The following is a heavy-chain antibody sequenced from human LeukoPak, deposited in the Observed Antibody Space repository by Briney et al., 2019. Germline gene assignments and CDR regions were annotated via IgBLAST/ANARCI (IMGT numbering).Heavy chain of an antibody. V-gene: IGHV3-9*01. D-gene: IGHD6-19*01. CDR3: AKGRGWYSPDY. CDR2: FIWNSGAI. CDR1: GFTFDDYA. J-gene: IGHJ4*02. Sequence: GGSLRLSCAASGFTFDDYAMHWVRQAPGKGLEWVSGFIWNSGAIGYADSVKGRFTISRDNARNSLYLQMISLRAEDTALYYCAKGRGWYSPDYWGQGTLVTVSS.